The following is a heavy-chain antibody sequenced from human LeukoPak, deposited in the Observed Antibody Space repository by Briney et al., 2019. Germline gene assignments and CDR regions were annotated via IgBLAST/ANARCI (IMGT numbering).Heavy chain of an antibody. D-gene: IGHD2-21*02. CDR1: GYTFTSYG. CDR3: ARDLTIVVVTAIPLDY. V-gene: IGHV1-18*01. CDR2: ISAYNGNT. Sequence: ASVKASCKASGYTFTSYGISWVRQAPGQGLEWMGWISAYNGNTNYAQKLQGRVTMTTDTSTSTAYMELRSLRSDDTAVYYCARDLTIVVVTAIPLDYWGQGTLVTVSS. J-gene: IGHJ4*02.